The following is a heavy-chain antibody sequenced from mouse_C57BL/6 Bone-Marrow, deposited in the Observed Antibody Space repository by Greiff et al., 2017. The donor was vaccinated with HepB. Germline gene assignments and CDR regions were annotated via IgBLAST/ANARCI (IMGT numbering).Heavy chain of an antibody. J-gene: IGHJ1*03. CDR3: ARPLITTKYFDV. D-gene: IGHD1-1*01. Sequence: EVNVVESGGGLVQPGGSLKLSCAASGFTFSDYYMYWVRQTPEKRLEWVAYISNGGGSTYYPDTVKGRFTISRDNAKNTLYLQMSRLKSEDTAMYYCARPLITTKYFDVWGTGTTVTVSS. CDR1: GFTFSDYY. CDR2: ISNGGGST. V-gene: IGHV5-12*01.